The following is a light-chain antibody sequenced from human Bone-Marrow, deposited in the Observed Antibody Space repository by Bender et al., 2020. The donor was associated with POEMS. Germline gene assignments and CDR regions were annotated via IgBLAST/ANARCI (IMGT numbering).Light chain of an antibody. V-gene: IGLV2-23*01. CDR3: GSFIEGKRV. Sequence: QSALTQPASVSGSPGQSITISCSGISSNIGNYNLVSWYRQLPGKAPKLVIYEGSTRPSGISSRFSGSKSGNTASLTISGLQAEDEADYYCGSFIEGKRVFGGGTKLTVL. J-gene: IGLJ3*02. CDR1: SSNIGNYNL. CDR2: EGS.